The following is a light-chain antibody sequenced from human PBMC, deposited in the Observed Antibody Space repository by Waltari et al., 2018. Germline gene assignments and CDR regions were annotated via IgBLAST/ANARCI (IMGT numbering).Light chain of an antibody. J-gene: IGLJ3*02. CDR2: DNY. Sequence: QSVLTQPPSVSAAPGQKVTISCSGSSSNIGNYLVSWYHQLPGATPNLLIYDNYKRPSGIPDRFSASKSGTSATLDITGLQIGDEADYYCATWDNSLTAVVFGGGTKLTVL. CDR1: SSNIGNYL. CDR3: ATWDNSLTAVV. V-gene: IGLV1-51*01.